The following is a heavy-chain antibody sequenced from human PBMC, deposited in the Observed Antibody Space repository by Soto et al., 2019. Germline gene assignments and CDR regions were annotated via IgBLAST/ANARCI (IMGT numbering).Heavy chain of an antibody. CDR2: INPNSGGT. CDR3: ARGTKSIAVAGPNTRPGYMDA. Sequence: ASVKVSCKASGYTFTGYYMHWVRQAPGQGLEWMGWINPNSGGTNYAQKFQGWVTMTRDTSISTAYMELSRLRSDNTAVYYCARGTKSIAVAGPNTRPGYMDAWGKGTTVTVSS. D-gene: IGHD6-19*01. V-gene: IGHV1-2*04. J-gene: IGHJ6*03. CDR1: GYTFTGYY.